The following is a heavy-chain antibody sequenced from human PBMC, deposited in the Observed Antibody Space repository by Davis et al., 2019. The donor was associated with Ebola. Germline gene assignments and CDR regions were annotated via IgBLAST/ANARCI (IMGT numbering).Heavy chain of an antibody. J-gene: IGHJ6*01. V-gene: IGHV3-13*01. D-gene: IGHD2-8*02. CDR3: AREYCADIYCSGMDV. CDR2: VGIADDT. CDR1: GFIFSIYD. Sequence: GESLKISCAASGFIFSIYDMHWVRQATGKGLEWVSAVGIADDTYYSGSVKGRFTVSRENAKNSVYLQLNSLTAGDTAVYYCAREYCADIYCSGMDVWGKGTTVTVSS.